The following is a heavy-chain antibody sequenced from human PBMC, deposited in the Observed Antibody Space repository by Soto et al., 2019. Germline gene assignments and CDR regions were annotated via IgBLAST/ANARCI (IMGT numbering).Heavy chain of an antibody. CDR3: ARDFSRVAPDLFDY. V-gene: IGHV3-30-3*01. CDR1: GFTFSSYA. Sequence: QVQLVESGGGVVQPGRSLRLSCAASGFTFSSYAMHWVRQAPGKGLEWVAVISYDGSNKYYADSVKGRFTISRDNSKNTLYLQMNSLRAEDTAVYYCARDFSRVAPDLFDYWGQGTLVTVSS. D-gene: IGHD2-15*01. J-gene: IGHJ4*02. CDR2: ISYDGSNK.